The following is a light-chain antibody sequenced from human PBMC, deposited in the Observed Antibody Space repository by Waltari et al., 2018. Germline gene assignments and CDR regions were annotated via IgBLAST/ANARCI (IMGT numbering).Light chain of an antibody. V-gene: IGKV1-39*01. CDR3: QESVSTPKGT. CDR2: AAS. CDR1: QSISTF. J-gene: IGKJ3*01. Sequence: DIQMTQSPSSLSASVGDRVTITCRASQSISTFLNCYQQKEGRAPKLLIYAASTLQRGVPSRFSGSGAGSDFTLTISSLQPEDSSTYHCQESVSTPKGTFGPGTKVEIK.